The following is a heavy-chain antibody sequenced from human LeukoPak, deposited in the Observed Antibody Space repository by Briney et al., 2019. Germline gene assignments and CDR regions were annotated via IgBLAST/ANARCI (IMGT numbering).Heavy chain of an antibody. D-gene: IGHD1-1*01. CDR1: GFNLASYM. V-gene: IGHV3-21*01. CDR3: TRVAQSGPTGWFDP. J-gene: IGHJ5*02. CDR2: ISSTGSYI. Sequence: GGSLRLSCAASGFNLASYMLNWVRQAPGKGLEWVSSISSTGSYIYYADSVKGRFTISRDNPGNVFYLQMDSLRAEDTAVYYCTRVAQSGPTGWFDPWGQGTLVTVSS.